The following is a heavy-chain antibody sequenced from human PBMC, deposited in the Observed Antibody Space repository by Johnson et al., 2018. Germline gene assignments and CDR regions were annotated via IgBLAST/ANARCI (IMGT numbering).Heavy chain of an antibody. CDR2: IIPILDIS. J-gene: IGHJ3*02. CDR3: ARPYCSGGSCYRDAFDI. Sequence: QVQLVESGAEVKKPGSSVKVSCKASGGTFSTYTINWVRQAPGQGLEWMGRIIPILDISNYAQKFQGRVTITADESTSTAYMELSSLRSEDTAVYYCARPYCSGGSCYRDAFDIWGQGTMVTVSS. CDR1: GGTFSTYT. D-gene: IGHD2-15*01. V-gene: IGHV1-69*09.